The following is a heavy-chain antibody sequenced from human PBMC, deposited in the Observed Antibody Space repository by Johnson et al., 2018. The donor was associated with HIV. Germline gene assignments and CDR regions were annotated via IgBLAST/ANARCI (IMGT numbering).Heavy chain of an antibody. V-gene: IGHV3-30-3*01. CDR1: GFTFSSYA. D-gene: IGHD6-19*01. CDR3: AKDQAVAGRGPFAFDI. Sequence: QVQLVESGGGVVQPGRSLRLSCAASGFTFSSYAMHWVRQAPGKGLEWVAVISYGGTTYYADSVKGRFTISRDNARDTLYLQMHRLRAEDTAVYYRAKDQAVAGRGPFAFDIWGHGTMVTVSS. CDR2: ISYGGTT. J-gene: IGHJ3*02.